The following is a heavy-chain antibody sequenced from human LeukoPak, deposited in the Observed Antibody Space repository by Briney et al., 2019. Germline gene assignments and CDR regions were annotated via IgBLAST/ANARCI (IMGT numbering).Heavy chain of an antibody. CDR2: INPNSGGT. D-gene: IGHD3-22*01. CDR1: GYTFTGYY. CDR3: XXXXXPGRYYEGAFDI. Sequence: ASVKVSCKASGYTFTGYYMHWVRQAPGQGLEWMGWINPNSGGTNYAQKFQGRVTMTRDTSISTAYMELSRLRSDDTAVYYCXXXXXPGRYYEGAFDIWGQGTMVTVSS. J-gene: IGHJ3*02. V-gene: IGHV1-2*02.